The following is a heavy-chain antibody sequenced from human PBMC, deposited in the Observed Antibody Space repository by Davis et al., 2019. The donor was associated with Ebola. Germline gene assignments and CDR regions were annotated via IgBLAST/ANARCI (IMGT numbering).Heavy chain of an antibody. CDR3: ARAVGPCSTSSCLTWFGP. V-gene: IGHV4-39*07. D-gene: IGHD2-2*01. Sequence: SETLSLTCTVSGDSISSGSYYWAWIRQPAGKGLEWIGTIYDSGTTDYNPSLRSRATISIETSKKQFSLELTSVTAADTAVYYCARAVGPCSTSSCLTWFGPWGQGIVVTVSS. J-gene: IGHJ5*02. CDR1: GDSISSGSYY. CDR2: IYDSGTT.